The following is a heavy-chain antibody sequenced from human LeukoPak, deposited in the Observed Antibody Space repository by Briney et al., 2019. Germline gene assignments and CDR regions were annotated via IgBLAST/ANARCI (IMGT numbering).Heavy chain of an antibody. D-gene: IGHD6-19*01. J-gene: IGHJ4*02. V-gene: IGHV3-30*02. CDR1: GFTFNNAW. CDR3: AKAVAGTNTNYFDY. Sequence: GGSLRLSCTASGFTFNNAWMSWVRQAPGKGLEWVAFIRYDGSNKYYADSVKGRFTISRDNSKNTLYLQMNSLRAEDTAVYYCAKAVAGTNTNYFDYWGQGTLVTVSS. CDR2: IRYDGSNK.